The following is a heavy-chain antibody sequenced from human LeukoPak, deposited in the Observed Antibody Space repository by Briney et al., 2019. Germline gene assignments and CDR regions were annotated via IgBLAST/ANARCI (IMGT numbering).Heavy chain of an antibody. J-gene: IGHJ4*02. CDR1: GGSISSYY. D-gene: IGHD4-17*01. V-gene: IGHV4-59*12. CDR3: ARDPIAVTTDTGDY. CDR2: IYYSGST. Sequence: SETLSLTCTVSGGSISSYYWSWIRQPPGKGLEWIGYIYYSGSTNYNPSLKSRVTISVDTSKNQFSLKLSSVTAADTAVYYCARDPIAVTTDTGDYWGQGTLVTVSS.